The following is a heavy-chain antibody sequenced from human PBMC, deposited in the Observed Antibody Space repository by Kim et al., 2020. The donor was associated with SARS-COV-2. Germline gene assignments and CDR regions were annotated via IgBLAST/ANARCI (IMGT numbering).Heavy chain of an antibody. CDR1: GDSVSNISVV. D-gene: IGHD3-22*01. V-gene: IGHV6-1*01. J-gene: IGHJ3*02. CDR2: IYYESMWFH. Sequence: SQTLSLTCAISGDSVSNISVVWDWVRQSPSRGLEWRGRIYYESMWFHDFAISVKRRITINADTSNNQFSLHLNSVTPEDTAVYYCASGDSNPCYCEDSFD. CDR3: ASGDSNPCYCEDSFD.